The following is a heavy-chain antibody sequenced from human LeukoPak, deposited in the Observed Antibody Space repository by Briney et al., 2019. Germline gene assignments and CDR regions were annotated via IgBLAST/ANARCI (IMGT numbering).Heavy chain of an antibody. Sequence: GASVKVSCKASGYTFTGYYMHWVRQAPGQGLEWMGWISVYKGNTNYAQKLQGRVTMTTDTSTSTVYMELRSLRSDDTAVYYCGRSMDSSTSRLIEYWGQGTLVTVSS. V-gene: IGHV1-18*04. CDR1: GYTFTGYY. CDR2: ISVYKGNT. J-gene: IGHJ4*02. CDR3: GRSMDSSTSRLIEY. D-gene: IGHD6-6*01.